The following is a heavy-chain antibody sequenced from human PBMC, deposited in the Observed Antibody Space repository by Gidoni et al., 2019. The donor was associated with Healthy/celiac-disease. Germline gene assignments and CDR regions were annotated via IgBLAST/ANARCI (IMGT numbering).Heavy chain of an antibody. CDR1: GFTFSSYA. D-gene: IGHD3-3*01. J-gene: IGHJ5*02. CDR3: ANVPYYDFWSGYSSWFDP. V-gene: IGHV3-23*01. CDR2: ISCSCGST. Sequence: EVQLLESGGGLVQPGGSLRLYCAASGFTFSSYAMSWVRQAPGKGLGCVSSISCSCGSTYYADSVKGRFTISRDNSKNTLYLQMNSLRAEDTAVYYCANVPYYDFWSGYSSWFDPWGQGTLVTVSS.